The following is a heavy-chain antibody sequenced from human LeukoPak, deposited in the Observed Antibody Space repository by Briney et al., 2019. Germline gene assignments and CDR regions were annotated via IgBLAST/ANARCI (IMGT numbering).Heavy chain of an antibody. CDR3: AREVCGGDCRYYFDY. CDR2: ISAYNGNT. CDR1: GYTFTSYG. J-gene: IGHJ4*02. V-gene: IGHV1-18*01. Sequence: ASVKVSCKASGYTFTSYGNSWVRQAPGQGLEWMGWISAYNGNTNYAQKLQGRVTMTTDTSTSTAYMELRSLRSDDTAVYYCAREVCGGDCRYYFDYWGQGTLVTVSS. D-gene: IGHD2-21*02.